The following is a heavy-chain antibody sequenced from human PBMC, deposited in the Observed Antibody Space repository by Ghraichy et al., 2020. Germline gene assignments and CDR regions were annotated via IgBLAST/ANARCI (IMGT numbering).Heavy chain of an antibody. J-gene: IGHJ4*02. D-gene: IGHD2-2*01. CDR3: ARDRPKYCSSTSCSFDY. Sequence: ASVKVSCKASGYTFTGYYMHWVRQAPGQGLEWMGWINPNSGGTNYAQKFQGRVTMTRDTSISTAYMELSRLRSDDTAVYYCARDRPKYCSSTSCSFDYWGQGTLVTVSS. CDR1: GYTFTGYY. CDR2: INPNSGGT. V-gene: IGHV1-2*02.